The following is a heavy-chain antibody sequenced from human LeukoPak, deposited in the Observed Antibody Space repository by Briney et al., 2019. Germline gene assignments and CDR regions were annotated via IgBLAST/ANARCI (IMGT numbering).Heavy chain of an antibody. J-gene: IGHJ3*02. D-gene: IGHD1-1*01. CDR3: ARGERTVNDFDS. CDR1: GGFISSSIYY. V-gene: IGHV4-39*01. CDR2: IYYSGST. Sequence: SETLSLTCTVSGGFISSSIYYGRRIRQPPGEGLEWIGSIYYSGSTYYNPSLQSRVTISVYTSKNQFSLKLSSVTAADTAVYYCARGERTVNDFDSWGKGTIVTVSS.